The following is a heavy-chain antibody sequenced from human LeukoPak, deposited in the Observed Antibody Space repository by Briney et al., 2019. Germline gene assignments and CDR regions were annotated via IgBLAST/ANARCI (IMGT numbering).Heavy chain of an antibody. D-gene: IGHD6-6*01. CDR2: IYPGDSDT. CDR1: GYSFTSYW. Sequence: RGESLKISCKGSGYSFTSYWIGWVRQMPGKGLEWMGIIYPGDSDTRYSPSFQGQVTISADKSISTAYPQWSSLKASDTAMYYCARSYSSSWRGGWFDPWGQGTLVTVSS. V-gene: IGHV5-51*01. CDR3: ARSYSSSWRGGWFDP. J-gene: IGHJ5*02.